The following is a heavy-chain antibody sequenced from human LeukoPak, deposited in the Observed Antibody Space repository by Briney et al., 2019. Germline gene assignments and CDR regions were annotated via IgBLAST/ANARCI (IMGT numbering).Heavy chain of an antibody. V-gene: IGHV1-69*13. J-gene: IGHJ4*02. CDR1: GYTFSSHG. CDR2: IIPIFGTA. CDR3: ATLKAGGYCSSTSCTPRGYFDY. D-gene: IGHD2-2*01. Sequence: SVKVSCKASGYTFSSHGISWVRQAPGQGLEWMGGIIPIFGTANYAQKFQGRVTITADESTSTAYMELSSLRSEDTAVYYCATLKAGGYCSSTSCTPRGYFDYWGQGTLVTVSS.